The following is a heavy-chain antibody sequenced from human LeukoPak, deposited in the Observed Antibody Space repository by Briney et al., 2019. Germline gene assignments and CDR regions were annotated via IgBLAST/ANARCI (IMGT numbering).Heavy chain of an antibody. J-gene: IGHJ4*02. D-gene: IGHD6-13*01. CDR3: AKGTSSWHEFDS. CDR1: GFTFSSRDW. V-gene: IGHV3-7*03. CDR2: IKQDGSEK. Sequence: GGSLRLSCVASGFTFSSRDWMTWVRQAPGKGLEWVANIKQDGSEKNYVDSVKGRFTISRDNSKNYLYLQMNSLRAEDTALYYCAKGTSSWHEFDSWGQGTLVTVSS.